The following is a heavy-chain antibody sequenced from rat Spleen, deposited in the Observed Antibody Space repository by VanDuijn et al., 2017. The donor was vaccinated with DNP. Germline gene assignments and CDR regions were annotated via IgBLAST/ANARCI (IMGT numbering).Heavy chain of an antibody. CDR1: GFTFSNYY. CDR3: ARRDGSYYFDY. V-gene: IGHV5S11*01. D-gene: IGHD1-3*01. CDR2: ITTGGGYT. J-gene: IGHJ2*01. Sequence: EVQLVESGGGLVQPGGSLKLSCAASGFTFSNYYMAWVRQAPTKVLDWVASITTGGGYTYYRDSVKGRFTIYRDNAKSTLYLQMDSLMSEETATYYCARRDGSYYFDYWGQGVMVTVSS.